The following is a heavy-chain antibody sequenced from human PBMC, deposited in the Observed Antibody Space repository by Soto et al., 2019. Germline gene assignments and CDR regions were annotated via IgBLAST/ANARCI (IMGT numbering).Heavy chain of an antibody. CDR1: GGSFSGYY. D-gene: IGHD6-6*01. CDR3: ARVEVAARSVDY. J-gene: IGHJ4*02. CDR2: INHSGST. V-gene: IGHV4-34*01. Sequence: QVLLQQWGAGLLKPSETLSLTCAVYGGSFSGYYWSWIRQPPGKGLEWIGEINHSGSTNYNPSLKSRVTISVDTSKNQFSLKLSSVTAADTAVYYCARVEVAARSVDYWGQGTLVTVSS.